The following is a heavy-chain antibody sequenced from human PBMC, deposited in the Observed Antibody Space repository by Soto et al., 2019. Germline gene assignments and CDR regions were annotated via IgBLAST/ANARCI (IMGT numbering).Heavy chain of an antibody. CDR3: ARETSYCGGDCPNWFDP. V-gene: IGHV1-46*01. CDR1: GYTFTSYY. J-gene: IGHJ5*02. Sequence: QVQLVQSGAEVKKPGASVKVSCKASGYTFTSYYMHWVRQAPGQGLEWMGIINPSGGSTSYAQKCRGRVSMTRDTSTSTVYMELSSLRSEDTAVYYCARETSYCGGDCPNWFDPWGQGTLVTVSS. D-gene: IGHD2-21*02. CDR2: INPSGGST.